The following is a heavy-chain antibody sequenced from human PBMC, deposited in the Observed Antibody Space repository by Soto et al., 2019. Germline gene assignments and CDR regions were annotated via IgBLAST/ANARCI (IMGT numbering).Heavy chain of an antibody. D-gene: IGHD3-10*01. J-gene: IGHJ3*02. V-gene: IGHV3-23*01. CDR3: AKDGARGAGEGAFDI. Sequence: EVQLLESGGGLVQPGGSLRLSCAASGFTFSNYAMSWVRQAPGKGLEWVSAISGSGGSTYYADSVKGRFTISRDNSKNTLYLEMNSLRAEDTAVYYWAKDGARGAGEGAFDIWGQGTMVTVSS. CDR1: GFTFSNYA. CDR2: ISGSGGST.